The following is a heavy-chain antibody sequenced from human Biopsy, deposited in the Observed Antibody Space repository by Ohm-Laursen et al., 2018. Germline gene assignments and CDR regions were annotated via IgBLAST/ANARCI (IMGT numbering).Heavy chain of an antibody. CDR1: GFTVYNNY. J-gene: IGHJ4*02. Sequence: SLRLSCAASGFTVYNNYMTWVRQAPGKGLEWVSLVHRDGNTYYADSVKGRFTVSRDSSKSTLFLQMNNLRVEDTAVYYCARGRGALAPLDEWGQGTLVTVSS. V-gene: IGHV3-66*01. CDR3: ARGRGALAPLDE. CDR2: VHRDGNT. D-gene: IGHD1-26*01.